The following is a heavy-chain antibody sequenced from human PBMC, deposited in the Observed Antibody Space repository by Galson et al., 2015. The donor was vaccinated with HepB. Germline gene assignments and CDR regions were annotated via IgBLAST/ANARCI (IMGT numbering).Heavy chain of an antibody. V-gene: IGHV3-21*01. CDR3: ARDVSSYLVG. D-gene: IGHD6-13*01. Sequence: SLRLSCAASGFTFSSYSMNWVRQAPGKGLEWVSSISSSSSYIYYADSVKGRFTIPRDNAKNSLYLQMNSLRAEDTAVYYCARDVSSYLVGWGQGTLVTVSS. CDR2: ISSSSSYI. CDR1: GFTFSSYS. J-gene: IGHJ4*02.